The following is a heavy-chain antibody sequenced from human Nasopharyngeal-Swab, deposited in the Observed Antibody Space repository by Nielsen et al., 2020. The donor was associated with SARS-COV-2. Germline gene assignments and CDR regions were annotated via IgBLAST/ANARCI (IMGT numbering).Heavy chain of an antibody. V-gene: IGHV3-74*01. J-gene: IGHJ4*02. CDR1: GFTFSSYW. CDR2: INSDGSST. CDR3: AVFTDSSGYYYEEFDY. Sequence: GGSLRLSCAASGFTFSSYWMHWVRQAPGKGLVWVSRINSDGSSTSYADSVKGRFTISRDNAKNTLYLQMNSLRAEDTAVYYCAVFTDSSGYYYEEFDYWGQGTLVTVSS. D-gene: IGHD3-22*01.